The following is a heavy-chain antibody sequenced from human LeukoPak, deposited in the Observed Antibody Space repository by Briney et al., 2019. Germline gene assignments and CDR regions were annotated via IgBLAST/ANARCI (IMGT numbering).Heavy chain of an antibody. CDR3: ARSSVTADDFYYYYMDV. D-gene: IGHD1-20*01. CDR1: GGSISSGPYY. CDR2: IYYRGNT. J-gene: IGHJ6*03. Sequence: SSQTLSLTCTVSGGSISSGPYYWTWIRQHPGKGLEWIGYIYYRGNTYSNPSLTGRLTISVDTSKNQFSLRLSSVTAADTAVYSCARSSVTADDFYYYYMDVWGKGTTVTVSS. V-gene: IGHV4-31*03.